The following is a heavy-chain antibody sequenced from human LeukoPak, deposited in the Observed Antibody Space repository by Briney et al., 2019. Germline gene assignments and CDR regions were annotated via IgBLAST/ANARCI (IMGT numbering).Heavy chain of an antibody. Sequence: GGSLRLSCAASGFTFSSYAMSWVRQAPGKGLEWVGRIKSMSAGGTTDYASPVKGRFIISRDDSKNTLYLQINSLKTEDTAVYYCTTDAGYDSRWYNWWGQGTLVTVSS. J-gene: IGHJ4*02. CDR2: IKSMSAGGTT. CDR1: GFTFSSYA. V-gene: IGHV3-15*01. CDR3: TTDAGYDSRWYNW. D-gene: IGHD1-20*01.